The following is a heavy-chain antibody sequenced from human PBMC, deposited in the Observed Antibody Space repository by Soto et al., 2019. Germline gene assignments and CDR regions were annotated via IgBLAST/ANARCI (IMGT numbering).Heavy chain of an antibody. CDR3: ASMISTTENDAFDI. Sequence: QVQLQESGAGLVKPSQTLALTCTVSGGSISSGGYYWSWIRQHPGKGLEWIGYIYYSGSTYYNPSLKSRVTISVDTSKNQFSLKLSSVTAADTAVYYCASMISTTENDAFDIWGPGTMVTVSS. CDR2: IYYSGST. D-gene: IGHD4-17*01. J-gene: IGHJ3*02. V-gene: IGHV4-31*03. CDR1: GGSISSGGYY.